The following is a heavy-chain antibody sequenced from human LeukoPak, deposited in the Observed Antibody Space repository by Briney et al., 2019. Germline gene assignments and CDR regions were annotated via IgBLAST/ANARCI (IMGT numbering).Heavy chain of an antibody. D-gene: IGHD3-22*01. V-gene: IGHV4-59*01. CDR3: ARSSYYYDSSGYYYNWFDP. J-gene: IGHJ5*02. Sequence: KPSETLSLTCTVSGGSISSYYWSWIRQPPGKGLEWIGYIYYSGSTNYNPSLKSRVTISVDTSKNQFSLKLSSVTAADTAVYYCARSSYYYDSSGYYYNWFDPWGQGPLVTVSS. CDR2: IYYSGST. CDR1: GGSISSYY.